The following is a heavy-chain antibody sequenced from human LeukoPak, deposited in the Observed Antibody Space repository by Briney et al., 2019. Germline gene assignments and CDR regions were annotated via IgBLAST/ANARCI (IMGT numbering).Heavy chain of an antibody. D-gene: IGHD3-10*01. Sequence: GGSLRLSCAASGFTFSSYAMHWGRQAPGKGLEWVAVISYDGSNKYYADAVKGRFTISRDNSKNTLYLKMNSMRAEDTAVYYCARSGITMVRGVKPYYFDYWGQGTLVTVSS. V-gene: IGHV3-30*04. CDR2: ISYDGSNK. J-gene: IGHJ4*02. CDR3: ARSGITMVRGVKPYYFDY. CDR1: GFTFSSYA.